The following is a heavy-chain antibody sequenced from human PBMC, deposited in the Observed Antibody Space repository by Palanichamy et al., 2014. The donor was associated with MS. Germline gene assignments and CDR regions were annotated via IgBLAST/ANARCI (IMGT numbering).Heavy chain of an antibody. V-gene: IGHV3-23*01. Sequence: GRGLQWVSVITARSDNTYYADSVKGRFSISRDNSRNTLYLHMNSLRAEDRAVYYCAKAIGDYVLDAFDTWGQGTSVTVSS. CDR3: AKAIGDYVLDAFDT. CDR2: ITARSDNT. D-gene: IGHD4-17*01. J-gene: IGHJ3*02.